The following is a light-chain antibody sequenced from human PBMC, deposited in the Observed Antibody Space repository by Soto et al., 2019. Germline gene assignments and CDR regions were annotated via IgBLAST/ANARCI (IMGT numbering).Light chain of an antibody. CDR3: QQYNKWPWT. CDR1: QSVSSH. Sequence: EIVLTQSPDTLSVSPGERATLSCRASQSVSSHVAWYQQRPGQAPRLLINAASIRATDTPDRISGSGSGTEFTLTISSLQSEDLAVYYCQQYNKWPWTFGQGTKVDIK. V-gene: IGKV3-15*01. CDR2: AAS. J-gene: IGKJ1*01.